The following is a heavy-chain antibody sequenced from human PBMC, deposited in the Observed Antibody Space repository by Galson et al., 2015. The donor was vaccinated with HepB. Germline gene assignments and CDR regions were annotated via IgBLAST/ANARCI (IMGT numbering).Heavy chain of an antibody. CDR2: INTNTGNP. Sequence: SVKVSCKASGYTFTSYAMNWVRQAPGQGLEWMGWINTNTGNPTYAQGFTGRFVFSLDTSVSTAYLQISSLKAEDTAVYYCARAGPSVAWLLSYYYYYYMDVWGKGTTVTVSS. CDR1: GYTFTSYA. V-gene: IGHV7-4-1*02. D-gene: IGHD3/OR15-3a*01. CDR3: ARAGPSVAWLLSYYYYYYMDV. J-gene: IGHJ6*03.